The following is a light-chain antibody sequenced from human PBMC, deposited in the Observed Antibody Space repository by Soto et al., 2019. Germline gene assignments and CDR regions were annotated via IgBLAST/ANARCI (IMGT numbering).Light chain of an antibody. CDR1: HGIRDD. CDR3: LKDYGYAWT. Sequence: IQMTQSPSSLSASVGDRVTILCRASHGIRDDLGWYQQKPGKAPKLLIYAASILQSGVPLRFSGSGSGTNFTLAITSLQPEDSATYYCLKDYGYAWTFGQGTKVEVK. CDR2: AAS. V-gene: IGKV1-6*02. J-gene: IGKJ1*01.